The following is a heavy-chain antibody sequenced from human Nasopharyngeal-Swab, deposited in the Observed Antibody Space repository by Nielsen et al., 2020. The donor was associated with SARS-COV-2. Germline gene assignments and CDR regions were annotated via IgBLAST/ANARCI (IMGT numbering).Heavy chain of an antibody. V-gene: IGHV3-21*05. J-gene: IGHJ6*03. Sequence: GESLKISCAASGFTFSSYSMNWVRQAPGKGLEWVSYISSSSSYIYYADSVKGRFTISRDNAKNSLYLQMNSLRAEDTAVYYCARVGTRATRRGYYYMDVWGKGTTVTVSS. CDR3: ARVGTRATRRGYYYMDV. CDR1: GFTFSSYS. D-gene: IGHD2-2*01. CDR2: ISSSSSYI.